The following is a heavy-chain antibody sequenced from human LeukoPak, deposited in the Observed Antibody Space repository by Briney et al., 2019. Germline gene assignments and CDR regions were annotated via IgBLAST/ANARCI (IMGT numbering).Heavy chain of an antibody. CDR3: ARQRRFDP. Sequence: QAGGSLRLSCAASGFSFSGYWMSWVRQAPGTGLEWVANINFDGTEKYYMDAVKGRFTISRDNAKNSLYLQMNSLTAEDTAVYYCARQRRFDPWGQGTLVTVSS. CDR2: INFDGTEK. J-gene: IGHJ5*02. V-gene: IGHV3-7*01. CDR1: GFSFSGYW.